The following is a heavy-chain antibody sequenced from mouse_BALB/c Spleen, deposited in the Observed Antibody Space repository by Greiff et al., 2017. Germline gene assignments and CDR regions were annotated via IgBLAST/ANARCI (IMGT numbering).Heavy chain of an antibody. Sequence: VQLKESGAELVKPGASVKLSCTASGFNIKDTYMHWVKQRPEQGLEWIGRIDPANGNTKYDPKFQGKATITADTSSNTAYLQLSSLTSEDTAVYYCASGGDYGLFAYWGQGTLVTVSA. J-gene: IGHJ3*01. CDR3: ASGGDYGLFAY. CDR2: IDPANGNT. D-gene: IGHD1-2*01. V-gene: IGHV14-3*02. CDR1: GFNIKDTY.